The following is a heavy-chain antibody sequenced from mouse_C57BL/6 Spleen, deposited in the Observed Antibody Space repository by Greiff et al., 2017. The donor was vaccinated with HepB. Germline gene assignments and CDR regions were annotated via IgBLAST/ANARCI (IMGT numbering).Heavy chain of an antibody. Sequence: EVKVVESGGDLVKPGGSLKLSCAASGFTFSSYGMSWVRQTPDKRLEWVATISSGGSYTYYPDSVKGRFTISRDNAKNTLYLQMSSLKSEDTAMYYCARHDWYFDVWGTGTTVTLSS. CDR1: GFTFSSYG. V-gene: IGHV5-6*01. J-gene: IGHJ1*03. CDR2: ISSGGSYT. CDR3: ARHDWYFDV.